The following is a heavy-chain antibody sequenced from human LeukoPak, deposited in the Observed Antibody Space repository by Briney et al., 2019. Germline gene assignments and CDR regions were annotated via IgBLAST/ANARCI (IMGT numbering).Heavy chain of an antibody. D-gene: IGHD6-13*01. CDR2: ISPDSGYI. Sequence: GGSLRLSCAASGFTFSSHSLMWVRQAPGKGLEWVSSISPDSGYIYYADSVKGRFTISRDNAENSLFLQMNSLGAEDTAGYYCAPFSAVTHYYFDYWGQGTLVTVSS. CDR1: GFTFSSHS. V-gene: IGHV3-21*01. CDR3: APFSAVTHYYFDY. J-gene: IGHJ4*02.